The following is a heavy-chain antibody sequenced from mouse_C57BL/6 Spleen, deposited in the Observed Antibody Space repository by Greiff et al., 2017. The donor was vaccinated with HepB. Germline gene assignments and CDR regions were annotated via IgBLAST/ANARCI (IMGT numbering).Heavy chain of an antibody. CDR1: GFNIKDYY. CDR2: IDPEDGDT. CDR3: TRYYYGSSLYFDY. J-gene: IGHJ2*01. V-gene: IGHV14-1*01. Sequence: VHVKQSGAELVRPGASVKLSCTASGFNIKDYYMHWVKQRPEQGLEWIGRIDPEDGDTEYAPKFQGKATMTADTSSNTAYLQLSSLTSEDTAVYYCTRYYYGSSLYFDYWGQGTTLTVSS. D-gene: IGHD1-1*01.